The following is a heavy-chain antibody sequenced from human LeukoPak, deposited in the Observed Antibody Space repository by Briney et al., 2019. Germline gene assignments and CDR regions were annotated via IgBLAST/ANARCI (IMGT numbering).Heavy chain of an antibody. CDR2: IKQDGSEK. D-gene: IGHD3-10*01. Sequence: GGSLRLSCAAAGFTFSSNWMSWVRQAPGKGLQWVANIKQDGSEKYYVDSVKGRFTISRDNAKKSLYLQMNSLRGEDTAVYYCAAEMRGSLKFDFWGRGTLVTVSS. J-gene: IGHJ4*02. CDR1: GFTFSSNW. CDR3: AAEMRGSLKFDF. V-gene: IGHV3-7*05.